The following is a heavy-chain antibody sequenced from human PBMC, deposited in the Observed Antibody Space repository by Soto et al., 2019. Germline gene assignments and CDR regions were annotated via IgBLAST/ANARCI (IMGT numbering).Heavy chain of an antibody. CDR3: VRGYGDCSGGSCYPPRFDY. D-gene: IGHD2-15*01. CDR1: GGSISSYY. CDR2: IYYSGST. V-gene: IGHV4-59*01. J-gene: IGHJ4*02. Sequence: SETLSLTCTVSGGSISSYYWSWIRQPPGKGLEWIGYIYYSGSTNYNPSLKSRVTISVDTSKNQFSLKLSSVTAADTAVYYCVRGYGDCSGGSCYPPRFDYWGQGTLVTVSS.